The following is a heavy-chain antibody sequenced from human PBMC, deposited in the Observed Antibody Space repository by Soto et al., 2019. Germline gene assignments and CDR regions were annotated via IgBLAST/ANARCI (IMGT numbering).Heavy chain of an antibody. J-gene: IGHJ5*02. CDR3: ARDYCSGGSCYLENWFDP. CDR1: GFTFSGYY. Sequence: GXLGLSCAASGFTFSGYYMSWIRQAPGNGLEWVSYISSSSSYTNYADSVKGRFAISRDNAKNSLYLQMNSLRAEDTAVYYCARDYCSGGSCYLENWFDPWGQGTLVTVSS. V-gene: IGHV3-11*06. CDR2: ISSSSSYT. D-gene: IGHD2-15*01.